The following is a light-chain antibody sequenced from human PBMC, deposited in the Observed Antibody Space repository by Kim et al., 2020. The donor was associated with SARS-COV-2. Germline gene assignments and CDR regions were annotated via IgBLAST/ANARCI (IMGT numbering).Light chain of an antibody. CDR2: DDS. V-gene: IGLV3-21*03. CDR3: QVWDSSSDHPYVV. Sequence: SYELTQPPSVSVDPGKTARITCGGNNIGSKSVHWYQQKPGQAPVLVVYDDSDRPSGIPERFSGSNSGNTATLTISRVEAGDEADYYCQVWDSSSDHPYVVFGGGTQLTVL. J-gene: IGLJ2*01. CDR1: NIGSKS.